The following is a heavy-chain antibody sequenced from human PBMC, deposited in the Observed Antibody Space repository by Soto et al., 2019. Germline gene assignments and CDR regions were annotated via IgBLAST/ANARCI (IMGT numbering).Heavy chain of an antibody. D-gene: IGHD2-15*01. J-gene: IGHJ4*02. CDR1: GGSISSGGYS. V-gene: IGHV4-30-2*01. CDR3: ARGKVVAAQL. CDR2: IYHSGST. Sequence: QLQLQESGSGLVKPSQTLSLTCAVSGGSISSGGYSWSWIRQPPGKGLEWIGYIYHSGSTYYNSSLTGRVTISADRSKNQFSLKLSSVTAADTAVYYCARGKVVAAQLWGQGTLVTVSS.